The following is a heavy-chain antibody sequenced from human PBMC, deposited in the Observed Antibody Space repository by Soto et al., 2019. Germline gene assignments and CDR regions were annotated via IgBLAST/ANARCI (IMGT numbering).Heavy chain of an antibody. V-gene: IGHV5-51*07. J-gene: IGHJ3*02. CDR3: ARRGAVAPSDAFDI. CDR1: VFSFTSYW. CDR2: IYSGDSDT. D-gene: IGHD6-19*01. Sequence: PGESLKISWQGSVFSFTSYWIGWVHQMPGKGLEWMGIIYSGDSDTRYSPSFQGLVAISADKSISTAYLQWSSLKASDTAMYYCARRGAVAPSDAFDIWGQGTMVTV.